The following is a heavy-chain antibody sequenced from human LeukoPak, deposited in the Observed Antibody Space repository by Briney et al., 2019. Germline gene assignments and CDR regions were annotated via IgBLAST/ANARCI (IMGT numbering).Heavy chain of an antibody. CDR1: GFTFSTYA. D-gene: IGHD4-23*01. J-gene: IGHJ4*02. Sequence: GGSLRLSCAASGFTFSTYAMSWVRQTPGKGLEWVSVISGGGDITYYADSVKGRFTISRDNSENTVYLQMNSLRAEDTAVYYCAKDDYGGNIYWGQGTLVTVSS. V-gene: IGHV3-23*01. CDR3: AKDDYGGNIY. CDR2: ISGGGDIT.